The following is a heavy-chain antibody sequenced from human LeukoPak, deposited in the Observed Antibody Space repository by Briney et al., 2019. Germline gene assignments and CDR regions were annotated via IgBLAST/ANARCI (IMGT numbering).Heavy chain of an antibody. J-gene: IGHJ5*02. Sequence: GESLKISCKGSGYSFTCYWIGWVRQMPGKGLEWMGVIYPGDSDTRYSPSFQGQVTISADKSISTAYLQWSSLKASDTAMYYCARHIGGGCSGGNCYSANWFDPWGQGTQVTVSS. CDR1: GYSFTCYW. V-gene: IGHV5-51*01. CDR3: ARHIGGGCSGGNCYSANWFDP. D-gene: IGHD2-15*01. CDR2: IYPGDSDT.